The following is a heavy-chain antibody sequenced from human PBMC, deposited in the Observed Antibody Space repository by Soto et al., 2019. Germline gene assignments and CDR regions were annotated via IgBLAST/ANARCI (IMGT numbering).Heavy chain of an antibody. CDR3: ARFGPFDS. J-gene: IGHJ4*02. Sequence: QVHLQQWGAGLLKPSETLSLTCAVYGGSFSGYYWSWIRQPPGKGLEWIGEINHSGSTNYNPSLKSRVTISVDTTQIQFSLKLTSVTAADTAVYYCARFGPFDSWGQGTLVTVSS. CDR1: GGSFSGYY. D-gene: IGHD3-16*01. V-gene: IGHV4-34*01. CDR2: INHSGST.